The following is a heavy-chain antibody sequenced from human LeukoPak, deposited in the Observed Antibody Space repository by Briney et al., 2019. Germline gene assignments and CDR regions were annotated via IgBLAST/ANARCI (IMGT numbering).Heavy chain of an antibody. D-gene: IGHD6-13*01. CDR3: ARDLMGIAYRGAFYY. CDR2: ISISSSYI. V-gene: IGHV3-21*04. J-gene: IGHJ4*02. CDR1: GFTYSSYS. Sequence: GGSLRLSCAAFGFTYSSYSMNWVRQAPGKGLEWVSSISISSSYIYYADSVKGRFTISRDNAKNSLYLQMNSLRAEDTAVYYCARDLMGIAYRGAFYYWGQGTLVTVSS.